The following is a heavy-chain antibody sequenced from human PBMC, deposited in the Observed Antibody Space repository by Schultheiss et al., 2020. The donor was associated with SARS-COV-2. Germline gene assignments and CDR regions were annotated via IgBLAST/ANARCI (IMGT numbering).Heavy chain of an antibody. D-gene: IGHD6-19*01. V-gene: IGHV3-30*03. Sequence: GGSLRLSCAASGFTFSSYGMHWVRQAPGKGLEWVAVISYDGSNKYYADSVKGRFTISRDNSKNTLYLQMNSLRAEDTAVYYCARGGGKQWLAPFDYWGQGTLVTVSS. J-gene: IGHJ4*02. CDR1: GFTFSSYG. CDR2: ISYDGSNK. CDR3: ARGGGKQWLAPFDY.